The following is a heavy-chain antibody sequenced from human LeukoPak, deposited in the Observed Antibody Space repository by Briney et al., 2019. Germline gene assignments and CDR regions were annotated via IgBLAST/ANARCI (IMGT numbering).Heavy chain of an antibody. CDR1: GGSISSGGYS. Sequence: SETLSLTCAVSGGSISSGGYSWSWIRQPPGKGLEWIGYIYHSGSTYYNPSLKSRVTISVDRSKNQFSLKLSSVTAADTAVYYCARDFRGNYGSRGMDVWGQGTTVTVSS. CDR3: ARDFRGNYGSRGMDV. J-gene: IGHJ6*02. CDR2: IYHSGST. D-gene: IGHD3-16*01. V-gene: IGHV4-30-2*01.